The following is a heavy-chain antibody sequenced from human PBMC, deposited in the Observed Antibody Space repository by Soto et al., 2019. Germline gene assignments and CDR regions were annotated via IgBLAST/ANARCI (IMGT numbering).Heavy chain of an antibody. Sequence: GGSLRLSCAASGFTFSSYAMHWVRQAPGKGLEYVSAISSNGGSTYYANSVKGRFTISRDNSKNTLYLQMGSLRAEDMAVYYCAREGYSNSYLEYYYYYMDVWGKGTTVTVSS. V-gene: IGHV3-64*01. CDR3: AREGYSNSYLEYYYYYMDV. CDR2: ISSNGGST. CDR1: GFTFSSYA. J-gene: IGHJ6*03. D-gene: IGHD4-4*01.